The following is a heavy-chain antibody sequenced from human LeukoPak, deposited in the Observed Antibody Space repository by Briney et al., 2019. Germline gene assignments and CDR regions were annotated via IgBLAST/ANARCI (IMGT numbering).Heavy chain of an antibody. D-gene: IGHD6-19*01. J-gene: IGHJ4*02. CDR1: GYTFTSYA. V-gene: IGHV1-3*01. CDR3: ARAPPGRGAQWRPFDY. Sequence: ASVKVSCKASGYTFTSYAMHWVRQAPGQRLEWMGWINAGNGNTKYSQKFQGRVTITRDTSASTAYMELSSLRSEDTAVYYCARAPPGRGAQWRPFDYWGQGNLVTVSS. CDR2: INAGNGNT.